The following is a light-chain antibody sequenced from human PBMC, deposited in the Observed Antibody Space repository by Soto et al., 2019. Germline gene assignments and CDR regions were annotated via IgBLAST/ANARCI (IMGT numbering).Light chain of an antibody. CDR1: QDISDH. J-gene: IGKJ1*01. V-gene: IGKV1-27*01. CDR2: EAS. CDR3: QKYDRTPRT. Sequence: DFQMTQSPSSLSASVGDRVTITCRASQDISDHLAWYQHKPGKDPNLLIYEASTLQSGVPSRFSGGGSGTVFTLTISSLQPEDVATYYCQKYDRTPRTFDQGTKVELK.